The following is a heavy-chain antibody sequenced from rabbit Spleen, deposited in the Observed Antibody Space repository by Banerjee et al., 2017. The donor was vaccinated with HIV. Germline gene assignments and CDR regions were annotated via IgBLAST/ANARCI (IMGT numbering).Heavy chain of an antibody. CDR1: GFSFSSSYY. CDR3: ARDLVGVIGWNFYL. J-gene: IGHJ4*01. D-gene: IGHD1-1*01. V-gene: IGHV1S45*01. CDR2: INAATAKP. Sequence: QEQLEESGGGLVKPGASLTLTCTASGFSFSSSYYMCWVRQAPGKGLEWIACINAATAKPVYATWAKGRFTISRTSSTTVTLRMTSLTAADTATYFCARDLVGVIGWNFYLWGPGTLVTVS.